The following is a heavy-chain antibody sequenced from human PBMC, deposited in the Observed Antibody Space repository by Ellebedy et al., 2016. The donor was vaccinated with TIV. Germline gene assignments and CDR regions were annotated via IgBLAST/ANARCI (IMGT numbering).Heavy chain of an antibody. J-gene: IGHJ4*02. CDR1: GGSFSGNY. CDR2: IYTSGNT. D-gene: IGHD2-15*01. V-gene: IGHV4-59*10. CDR3: ARGRTSTVTKPKYFDY. Sequence: SETLSLXCAVYGGSFSGNYWSWIRQPAGKGLEWIGRIYTSGNTNYNPSLKSRVTMSVDTSKNQFSLKLNSVTAADTAVYYCARGRTSTVTKPKYFDYWGQGALVTVSS.